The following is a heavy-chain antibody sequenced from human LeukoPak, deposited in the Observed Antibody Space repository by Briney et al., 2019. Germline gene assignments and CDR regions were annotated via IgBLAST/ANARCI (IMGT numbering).Heavy chain of an antibody. Sequence: GGSLRLSCAASGFTFSSYAMHWVRQAPGKGLEWVAVISYDGSNKYYADSVKGRFTISRDNSKNTLYLQMNSLRSEDTAIYYCARDNSVGDNAWWFDPWGQGTLVTVSS. V-gene: IGHV3-30*04. CDR2: ISYDGSNK. J-gene: IGHJ5*02. CDR3: ARDNSVGDNAWWFDP. D-gene: IGHD1-26*01. CDR1: GFTFSSYA.